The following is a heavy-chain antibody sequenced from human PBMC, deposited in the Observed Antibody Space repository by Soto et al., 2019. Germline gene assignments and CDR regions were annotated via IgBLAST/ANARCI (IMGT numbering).Heavy chain of an antibody. D-gene: IGHD3-10*01. Sequence: SVKVSCKTSGGTFCNYGFSWARPAPGQGLEWMGGIIPIFRRTHYAQMFQGRVIITAHESTSTAYMELSSLRYEDAAVYYCARDPRLRGLITHYYGMDVWGQGPSVIVAS. CDR2: IIPIFRRT. V-gene: IGHV1-69*13. CDR1: GGTFCNYG. J-gene: IGHJ6*02. CDR3: ARDPRLRGLITHYYGMDV.